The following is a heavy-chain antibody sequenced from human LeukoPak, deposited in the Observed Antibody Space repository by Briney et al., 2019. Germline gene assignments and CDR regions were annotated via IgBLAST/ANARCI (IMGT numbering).Heavy chain of an antibody. V-gene: IGHV4-4*07. CDR2: IYTSGSA. CDR3: ARLNIHNWFDP. CDR1: GASLSSNY. J-gene: IGHJ5*02. Sequence: PSETLSLTCTVSGASLSSNYWSWIRRPAGKGLEWIGRIYTSGSADYNPSLESRVTMSVDTSKNQFSLKLSSVTAADTAVYYCARLNIHNWFDPWGQGTLVIVSS. D-gene: IGHD2/OR15-2a*01.